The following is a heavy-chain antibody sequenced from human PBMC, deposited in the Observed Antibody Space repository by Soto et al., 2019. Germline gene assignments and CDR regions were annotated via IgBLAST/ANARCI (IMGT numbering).Heavy chain of an antibody. Sequence: GASVKVSCKASRGTFRSYAIRWVRQAPGQGLEWMGGSIPIFGTANYAQKFQGRVTITADKSTSTVYMELSSLRSEDTAVYYCARGGSSMWYATAYYGMDVWGQGTTVTVSS. CDR1: RGTFRSYA. CDR2: SIPIFGTA. J-gene: IGHJ6*02. D-gene: IGHD6-13*01. CDR3: ARGGSSMWYATAYYGMDV. V-gene: IGHV1-69*06.